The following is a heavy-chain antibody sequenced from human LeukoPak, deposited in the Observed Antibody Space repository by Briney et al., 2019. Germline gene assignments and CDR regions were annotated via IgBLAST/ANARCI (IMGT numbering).Heavy chain of an antibody. Sequence: GGSLRLSCAASGFTFNSYAMSWVRQAPGKGLEWVSTISGSGGSTYYADSVKGRFTISRDNSKNTLYLQMNSLRAEDTAVYYCAKQYNYYDSSGPFDYWGQGTLVTVPS. J-gene: IGHJ4*02. D-gene: IGHD3-22*01. V-gene: IGHV3-23*01. CDR3: AKQYNYYDSSGPFDY. CDR1: GFTFNSYA. CDR2: ISGSGGST.